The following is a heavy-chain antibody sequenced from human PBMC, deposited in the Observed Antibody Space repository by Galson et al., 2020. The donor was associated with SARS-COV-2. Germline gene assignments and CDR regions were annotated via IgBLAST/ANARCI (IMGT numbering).Heavy chain of an antibody. J-gene: IGHJ2*01. CDR3: ARVRFGRGDGWYFDL. CDR2: IYYSGST. V-gene: IGHV4-31*03. Sequence: SETLSLTCTVSGGSISSGGYYWSWIRQHPGKGLEWIGYIYYSGSTYYNPSLKSRVTISVDTSKNQFSLKLSSVTAADTAVYYCARVRFGRGDGWYFDLWGRGTLVTVSS. D-gene: IGHD3-10*01. CDR1: GGSISSGGYY.